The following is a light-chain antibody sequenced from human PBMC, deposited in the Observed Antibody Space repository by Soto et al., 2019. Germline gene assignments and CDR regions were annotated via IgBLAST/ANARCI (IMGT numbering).Light chain of an antibody. CDR2: GAS. CDR1: QSVNSN. CDR3: QQYNKWPLWT. Sequence: EIVMTQSPATLSVSPGERATLSCRASQSVNSNLAWYQQKPGQAPRLLIYGASTRAADIPARFSGSGSGTEFTLTISSLQSEDSAVYYCQQYNKWPLWTFGQGTKVEVK. V-gene: IGKV3-15*01. J-gene: IGKJ1*01.